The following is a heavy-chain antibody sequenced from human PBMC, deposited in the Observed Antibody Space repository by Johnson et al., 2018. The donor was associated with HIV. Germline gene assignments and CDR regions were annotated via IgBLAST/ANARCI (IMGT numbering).Heavy chain of an antibody. CDR2: ISWDSGTI. J-gene: IGHJ3*02. CDR1: GFTFSSYG. CDR3: AKDMSRVVTPWAVSFDI. V-gene: IGHV3-9*01. D-gene: IGHD4-23*01. Sequence: VQLVESGGGVVQPGGSLRLSCAASGFTFSSYGMHWVRQAPGKGLEWVSSISWDSGTIGYADSVKGRFTISRDNAKISLYLQMDSLRAEDTAVYYCAKDMSRVVTPWAVSFDIWGQGTMVTVSS.